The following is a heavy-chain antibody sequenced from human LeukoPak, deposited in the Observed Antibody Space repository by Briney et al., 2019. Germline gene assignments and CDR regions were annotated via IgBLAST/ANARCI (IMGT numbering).Heavy chain of an antibody. V-gene: IGHV1-24*01. D-gene: IGHD3-9*01. CDR1: GYTLTELS. Sequence: GASVKASCKVSGYTLTELSMHWVRQAPGKGLEWMGGFDPEDGETIYAQKFQGRVTMTEDTSTDTAYMELSSLRSEDTAVYYCATLSDYDILTGYHLWGQGTLVTVSS. CDR3: ATLSDYDILTGYHL. J-gene: IGHJ4*02. CDR2: FDPEDGET.